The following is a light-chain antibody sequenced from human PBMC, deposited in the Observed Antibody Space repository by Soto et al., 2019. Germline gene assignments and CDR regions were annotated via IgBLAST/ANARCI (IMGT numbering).Light chain of an antibody. CDR3: SSYTSSSSPYV. J-gene: IGLJ1*01. V-gene: IGLV2-14*01. CDR2: DVS. CDR1: SSDVGGYNY. Sequence: QSVLTQPASVSGSPGQSITISCTGTSSDVGGYNYVSWYQQHPGKAQKLMNYDVSNRPSGVSNHFSGSKSGNTASLTISGLQAEDEADYYCSSYTSSSSPYVFGTGTKVTV.